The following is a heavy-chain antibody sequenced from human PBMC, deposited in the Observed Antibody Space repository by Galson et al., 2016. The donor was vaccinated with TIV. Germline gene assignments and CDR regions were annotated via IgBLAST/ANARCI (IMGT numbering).Heavy chain of an antibody. V-gene: IGHV5-51*01. Sequence: QSGAEVKKPGESLKISCKGSGYSFTSYWIAWVRQMPGKGLELMGVIHPGDSETRYSPSFQGQVSISADRSISTAYLQWSSLKASDTAMYYCAKQLDFDQRVLDAFHIWGQGTLLTVSS. CDR3: AKQLDFDQRVLDAFHI. J-gene: IGHJ3*02. CDR1: GYSFTSYW. D-gene: IGHD3-9*01. CDR2: IHPGDSET.